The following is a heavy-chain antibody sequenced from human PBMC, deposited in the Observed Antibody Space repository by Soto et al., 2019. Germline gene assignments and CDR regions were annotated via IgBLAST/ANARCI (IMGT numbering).Heavy chain of an antibody. CDR2: ISSSSSYI. J-gene: IGHJ5*02. CDR3: ARDAGRTGWFDP. Sequence: PGGSLRLSCAASGFTFSSYSMNWVRQAPGKGLEWVSSISSSSSYIYYADSVKGRFTISRDNAKNSLYLQMNSLRAEDTAVYYCARDAGRTGWFDPWGQGTLVTVSS. V-gene: IGHV3-21*01. CDR1: GFTFSSYS. D-gene: IGHD6-13*01.